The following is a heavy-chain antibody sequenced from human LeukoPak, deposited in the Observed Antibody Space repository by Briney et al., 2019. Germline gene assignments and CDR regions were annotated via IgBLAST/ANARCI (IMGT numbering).Heavy chain of an antibody. CDR1: GGTFSSYA. V-gene: IGHV1-69*04. J-gene: IGHJ4*02. CDR2: IIPILGIA. D-gene: IGHD5-18*01. CDR3: ARGLQLCDY. Sequence: SVTVSFKASGGTFSSYAISWVRQAPGQGLEWMGRIIPILGIANYAQKFQGRVTITADKSTSTAYMELSSLRSEDTAVYYCARGLQLCDYWGQGTLVTVSS.